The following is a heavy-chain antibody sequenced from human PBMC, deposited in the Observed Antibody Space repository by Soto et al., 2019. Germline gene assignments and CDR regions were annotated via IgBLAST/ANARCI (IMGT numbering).Heavy chain of an antibody. V-gene: IGHV4-30-4*01. CDR1: GGSISSGDYY. Sequence: SETLSLTCTVSGGSISSGDYYWSWIRQPPGKGLEWVGYIYYSGSTYYNPSLKSRVTISVDTSKNQFSLKLSSVTAADTAVYYCARVGCDSSGYQTTPCRSPNWFDPWGQGTLVTVSS. J-gene: IGHJ5*02. CDR2: IYYSGST. CDR3: ARVGCDSSGYQTTPCRSPNWFDP. D-gene: IGHD3-22*01.